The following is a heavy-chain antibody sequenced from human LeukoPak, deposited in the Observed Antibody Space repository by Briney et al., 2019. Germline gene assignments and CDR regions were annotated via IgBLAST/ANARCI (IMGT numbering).Heavy chain of an antibody. CDR2: ISGSGDST. Sequence: GGSLRLSCALWGFPFSSYAMRWVRQAPGRGVEWVSAISGSGDSTDCADSVKGRFTISRDNSKNTLYLQMNSLRAEDTAIYYCAKCGYSYGYPVDYWGQGTLVTVSS. CDR1: GFPFSSYA. CDR3: AKCGYSYGYPVDY. J-gene: IGHJ4*02. V-gene: IGHV3-23*01. D-gene: IGHD5-18*01.